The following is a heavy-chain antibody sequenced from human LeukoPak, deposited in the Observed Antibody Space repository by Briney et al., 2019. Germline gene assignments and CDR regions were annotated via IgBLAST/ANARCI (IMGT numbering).Heavy chain of an antibody. J-gene: IGHJ3*02. CDR3: ARVFLSRQQWLDTRGAFDI. D-gene: IGHD6-19*01. Sequence: SETLSLTCTVSGGSISSSSYYWGWIRQPPGKGLEWIGSIYYSGSTYYNPSLKSRVTISVDTSKNQFSLKLSSVTAADTAVYYCARVFLSRQQWLDTRGAFDIWGQGTMVTVSS. CDR2: IYYSGST. CDR1: GGSISSSSYY. V-gene: IGHV4-39*07.